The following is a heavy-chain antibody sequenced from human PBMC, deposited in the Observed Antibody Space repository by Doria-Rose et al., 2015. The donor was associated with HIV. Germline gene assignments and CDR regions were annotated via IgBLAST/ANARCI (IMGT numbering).Heavy chain of an antibody. CDR2: IRYDGSNK. CDR3: AKTSGSSLDY. V-gene: IGHV3-30*02. D-gene: IGHD3-10*01. J-gene: IGHJ4*02. Sequence: HGMQWVRQAPGKGLEWVAFIRYDGSNKYYADSVKGRFTISRDNSKKTLYLQMNRLTAEDTAVYYCAKTSGSSLDYWGQGTLVTVSS. CDR1: HG.